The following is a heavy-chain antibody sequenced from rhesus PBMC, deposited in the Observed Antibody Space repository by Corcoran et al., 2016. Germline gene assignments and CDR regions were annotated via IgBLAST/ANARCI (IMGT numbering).Heavy chain of an antibody. J-gene: IGHJ2*01. CDR3: ARARRGSGWYFDL. V-gene: IGHV4-127*01. CDR2: IGGSSGST. D-gene: IGHD6-31*01. Sequence: QVQLQESGPGLVKPSETLSLTCAVSGYSISSGYGWSWIRQPPGKGLEWIGYIGGSSGSTNYNPSLESRVTISKDPSKNRFSLKLSSVTAADTAVYYCARARRGSGWYFDLWGPGTPITISS. CDR1: GYSISSGYG.